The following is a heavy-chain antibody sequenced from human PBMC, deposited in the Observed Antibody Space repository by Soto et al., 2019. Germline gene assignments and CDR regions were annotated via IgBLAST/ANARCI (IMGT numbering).Heavy chain of an antibody. CDR1: GFTFSSYA. CDR3: ARDSRGYYYFDY. D-gene: IGHD3-22*01. V-gene: IGHV3-30-3*01. CDR2: ISYDGSNK. Sequence: GGSLRLSCAASGFTFSSYAMHWVRQAPGKGLEWVAVISYDGSNKYYADSVKGRFTISRDNSKNTLYLQMNSLRAEDTAVYYCARDSRGYYYFDYWGQGTLVTVSS. J-gene: IGHJ4*02.